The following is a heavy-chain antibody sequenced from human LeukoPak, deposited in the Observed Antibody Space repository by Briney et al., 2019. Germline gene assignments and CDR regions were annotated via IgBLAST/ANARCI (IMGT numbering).Heavy chain of an antibody. D-gene: IGHD2-2*01. V-gene: IGHV3-23*01. CDR1: GFTFSSYA. CDR2: ISGSGGST. J-gene: IGHJ4*02. CDR3: ARGKGRLVDSFDC. Sequence: PGGSLRLSCAASGFTFSSYAMSWVRQAPGKGLEWVSAISGSGGSTYYADSVKGRFTISRDNAKNSLYLQINSLRADDTAVYYCARGKGRLVDSFDCWGQGTLVTVSS.